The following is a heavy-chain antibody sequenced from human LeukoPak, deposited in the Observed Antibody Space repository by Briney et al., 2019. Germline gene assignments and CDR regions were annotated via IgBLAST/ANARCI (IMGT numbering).Heavy chain of an antibody. D-gene: IGHD1-1*01. CDR3: ARSQNWSHVQRY. J-gene: IGHJ4*02. CDR1: GLTFSSHW. V-gene: IGHV3-74*01. CDR2: INTDGSST. Sequence: PGGSLRLSCAASGLTFSSHWMHWVRQAPGKGLVWVSRINTDGSSTSYADSVKGRFTISRDNAKNTLYLQMNSLRAEDTAVYYCARSQNWSHVQRYWGQGILVTVSS.